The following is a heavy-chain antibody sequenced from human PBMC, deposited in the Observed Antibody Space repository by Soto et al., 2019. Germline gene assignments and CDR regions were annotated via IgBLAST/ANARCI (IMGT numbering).Heavy chain of an antibody. CDR3: ARDHRARENIVLVPAAIYWFAP. V-gene: IGHV1-69*13. J-gene: IGHJ5*02. CDR1: GGTFSSYA. D-gene: IGHD2-2*01. Sequence: SVKVSCKASGGTFSSYAISWVRQAPGQGLEWMGGIIPIFGTANYAQKFQGRVTITADESTSTAYMELSSLRSEDTAVYYCARDHRARENIVLVPAAIYWFAPWGQGTLVTVSS. CDR2: IIPIFGTA.